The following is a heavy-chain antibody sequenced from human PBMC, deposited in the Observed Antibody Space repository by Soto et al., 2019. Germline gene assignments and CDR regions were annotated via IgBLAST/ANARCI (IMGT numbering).Heavy chain of an antibody. J-gene: IGHJ6*02. CDR3: ARDHTIFGVVTSYYYGMDV. CDR1: GFTFRSYA. Sequence: PGGSLRLSCLASGFTFRSYAMTWVRQGPGRGLEWVSAISGSGGSAFSADSVKGRFTISRDNSKNTLYLQMNSLRAEDTAVYYCARDHTIFGVVTSYYYGMDVWGQGTTVTVSS. D-gene: IGHD3-3*01. V-gene: IGHV3-23*01. CDR2: ISGSGGSA.